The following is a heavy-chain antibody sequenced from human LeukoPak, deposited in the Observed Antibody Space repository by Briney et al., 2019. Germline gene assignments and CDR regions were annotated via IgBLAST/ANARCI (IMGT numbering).Heavy chain of an antibody. CDR1: GGSISSFY. J-gene: IGHJ4*02. CDR2: IYYSGST. CDR3: TRQGSYYYFDY. V-gene: IGHV4-59*08. D-gene: IGHD1-26*01. Sequence: SETLSLTCTVSGGSISSFYWSWIRQPPGKGLEWIGSIYYSGSTNYNPSLKSRVTISVDTSKNQFSLKLNSVTAADTAVYYCTRQGSYYYFDYWGQGTLVTLSS.